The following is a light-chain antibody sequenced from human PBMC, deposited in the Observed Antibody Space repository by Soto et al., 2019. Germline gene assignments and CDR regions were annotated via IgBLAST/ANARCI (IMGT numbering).Light chain of an antibody. Sequence: EIVLTQSPATLSLSPGERAILYCRTSQSISAYLAWYQQKPGLPPRLLIYDGSNRATGVPARFSGSGSGTDFTLTISRIAPEDIAAYYCQQRANGVTFGPATKVDI. CDR2: DGS. J-gene: IGKJ3*01. CDR3: QQRANGVT. V-gene: IGKV3-11*01. CDR1: QSISAY.